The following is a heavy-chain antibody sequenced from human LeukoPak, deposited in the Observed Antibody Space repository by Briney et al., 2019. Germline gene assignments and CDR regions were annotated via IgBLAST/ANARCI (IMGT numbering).Heavy chain of an antibody. CDR3: ARERQQLVRGWFDP. J-gene: IGHJ5*02. CDR1: GGTFSSYA. D-gene: IGHD6-13*01. V-gene: IGHV1-69*06. CDR2: IIPIFGTA. Sequence: SVKVSCKASGGTFSSYAISWVRQAPGQGLEWMGGIIPIFGTANYAQKFQGRVTITADKSTSTAYMERSSLRSEDTAVYYCARERQQLVRGWFDPWGQGTLVTVSS.